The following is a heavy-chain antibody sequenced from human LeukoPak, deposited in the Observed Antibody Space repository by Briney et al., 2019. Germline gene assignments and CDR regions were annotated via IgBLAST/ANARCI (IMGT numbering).Heavy chain of an antibody. D-gene: IGHD3-16*01. J-gene: IGHJ4*02. CDR3: ERFFYYDASRPPL. V-gene: IGHV4-39*02. Sequence: ASETLSLTCTVSGGYISTSNYYWGWIRQSPGKGLEWNGNSYYSGSTYYNPSLKSRVSLSIDTSNNHFSPKVNSLTIADTAVYSCERFFYYDASRPPLWGQGTLVAVSP. CDR2: SYYSGST. CDR1: GGYISTSNYY.